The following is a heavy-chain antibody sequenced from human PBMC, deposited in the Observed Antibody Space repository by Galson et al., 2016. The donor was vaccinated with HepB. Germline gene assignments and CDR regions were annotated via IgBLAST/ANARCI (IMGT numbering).Heavy chain of an antibody. J-gene: IGHJ4*03. D-gene: IGHD5-18*01. V-gene: IGHV1-3*01. CDR2: INAGNDNT. Sequence: SVKVSCKASGYTFTNYAMHWVRQAPGQRLEWMGWINAGNDNTKYSQKFQGRLIITTDTSASTAFMELSSLKSEDTALYYCARDRYSYCDCWGQGTLVTVSS. CDR1: GYTFTNYA. CDR3: ARDRYSYCDC.